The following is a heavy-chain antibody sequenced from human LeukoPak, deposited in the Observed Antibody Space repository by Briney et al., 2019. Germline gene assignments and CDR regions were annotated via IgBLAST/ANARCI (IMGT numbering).Heavy chain of an antibody. V-gene: IGHV1-69*01. CDR2: IIPIFGTA. CDR1: GGTFISYA. CDR3: ARGYYGSGSYSPDYYYYYGMDV. D-gene: IGHD3-10*01. Sequence: SVKVSCKASGGTFISYAISWVRQAPGQGLEWMGGIIPIFGTANYAQKFQGRVTITADESTSTAYMELSSLRSEDTAVYYCARGYYGSGSYSPDYYYYYGMDVWGQGTTVTVSS. J-gene: IGHJ6*02.